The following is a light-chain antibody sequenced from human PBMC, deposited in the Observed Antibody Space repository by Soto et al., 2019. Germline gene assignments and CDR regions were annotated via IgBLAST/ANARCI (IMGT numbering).Light chain of an antibody. CDR3: QQYNTYLTWT. J-gene: IGKJ1*01. CDR2: GAS. CDR1: QSVSMW. Sequence: DTQMTQSPSTLSASVGDTVTITCRASQSVSMWLAWFQQKPGKAPRLLIYGASNLESGVPSRFSGSGSGTQFTLTISSLQPEDAATYYCQQYNTYLTWTFGQGTKVEIK. V-gene: IGKV1-5*01.